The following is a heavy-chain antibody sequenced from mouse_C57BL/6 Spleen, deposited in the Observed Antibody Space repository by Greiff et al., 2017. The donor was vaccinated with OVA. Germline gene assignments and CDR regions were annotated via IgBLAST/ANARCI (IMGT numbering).Heavy chain of an antibody. CDR1: GFTFSDYY. V-gene: IGHV5-16*01. D-gene: IGHD3-2*02. CDR3: ARARDSSGYEFAY. CDR2: INYDGSST. J-gene: IGHJ3*01. Sequence: EVMLVESEGGLVQPGSSMKLSCTASGFTFSDYYMAWVRQVPEKGLEWVANINYDGSSTYYLDSLKSRFIISRDNAKNILYLQMSSLKSEDTATYYCARARDSSGYEFAYWGQGTLVTVSA.